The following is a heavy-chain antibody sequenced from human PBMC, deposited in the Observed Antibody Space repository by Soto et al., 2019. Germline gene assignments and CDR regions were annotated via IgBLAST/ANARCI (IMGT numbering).Heavy chain of an antibody. CDR2: IYYSGST. D-gene: IGHD3-3*01. CDR1: GDSISSSY. Sequence: QVHLQESGPGLVKPSETLSLTCTVSGDSISSSYWSWIRQSPGKGLEWIGYIYYSGSTNYNPSLKSRVNISINTSKKQSSMEPTSVTAADTAVIYCARLYPFYDFSTGSQMFAFGVWGQGTVVTVSS. V-gene: IGHV4-59*01. J-gene: IGHJ3*01. CDR3: ARLYPFYDFSTGSQMFAFGV.